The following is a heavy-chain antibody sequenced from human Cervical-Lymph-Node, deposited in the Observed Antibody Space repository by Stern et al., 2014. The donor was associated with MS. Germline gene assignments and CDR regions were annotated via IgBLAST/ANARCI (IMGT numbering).Heavy chain of an antibody. Sequence: VHLVESGAEVKKPGASVKVSCKASGYTFTGYYMHWVRQAPGQGLEWIGWNNPNSGGTNYAQKFQGWVTMTRDTSISTVHMELSRLRSGDTAVYYCARGGRSSGWSPPDAFDMWGQGTIVTVSS. D-gene: IGHD6-19*01. CDR3: ARGGRSSGWSPPDAFDM. J-gene: IGHJ3*02. CDR2: NNPNSGGT. V-gene: IGHV1-2*04. CDR1: GYTFTGYY.